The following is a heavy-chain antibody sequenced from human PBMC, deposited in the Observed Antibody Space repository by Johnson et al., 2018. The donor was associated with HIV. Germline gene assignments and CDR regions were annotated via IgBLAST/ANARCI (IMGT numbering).Heavy chain of an antibody. J-gene: IGHJ3*02. CDR3: ARVYSSSSAHAFDI. D-gene: IGHD6-6*01. CDR1: GFTFSSYA. V-gene: IGHV3-30*04. CDR2: ISYDGSNK. Sequence: VQLVESGGGVVRPGGSLRLSCAASGFTFSSYAMHWVRQAPGKGLEWVAVISYDGSNKYYADSVKGRFTISRDNSKNTLYLQMNSLRAEDTAVYYCARVYSSSSAHAFDIWGQGTMVTVSS.